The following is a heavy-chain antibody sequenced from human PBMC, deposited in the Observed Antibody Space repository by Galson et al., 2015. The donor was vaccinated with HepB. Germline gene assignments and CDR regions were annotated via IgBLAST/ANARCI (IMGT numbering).Heavy chain of an antibody. D-gene: IGHD5-18*01. CDR3: TSGYSYGPDAFDI. Sequence: SLRLSCAASGFTFSNAWMSWVRQAPGKGLEWVGRIKSKTDGGTTDYAAPVKGRFTISRDDSKNTLYLQMSSLKTEDTAVYYCTSGYSYGPDAFDIWGQGTMVTVSS. CDR2: IKSKTDGGTT. J-gene: IGHJ3*02. CDR1: GFTFSNAW. V-gene: IGHV3-15*01.